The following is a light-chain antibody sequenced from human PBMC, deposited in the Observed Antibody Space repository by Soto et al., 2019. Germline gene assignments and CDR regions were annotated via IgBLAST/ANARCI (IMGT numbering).Light chain of an antibody. V-gene: IGKV3D-20*01. CDR2: DAS. CDR3: QQYGSSPWT. Sequence: ENVLTQSPGTLSLSPGERATLSCRASQSVSSNYLAWYQQKPGLAPRLLIYDASRRATGIPDRFSGSGSGADFILSISRLEPEDFAVYYCQQYGSSPWTFGQGTKVDIK. CDR1: QSVSSNY. J-gene: IGKJ1*01.